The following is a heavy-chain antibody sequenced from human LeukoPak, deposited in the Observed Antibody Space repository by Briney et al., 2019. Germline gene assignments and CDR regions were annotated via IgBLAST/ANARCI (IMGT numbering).Heavy chain of an antibody. Sequence: ASVKVSCKASGYTFTGYYMHWVRQAPGQGLEWMGWINPNSGGTNYAQKFQGRVTMTRDTSISTAYMELSRLRSDDTAVYYCAETIAVAGSYYGMDVWGQGTTVTVSS. CDR3: AETIAVAGSYYGMDV. CDR1: GYTFTGYY. V-gene: IGHV1-2*02. CDR2: INPNSGGT. D-gene: IGHD6-19*01. J-gene: IGHJ6*02.